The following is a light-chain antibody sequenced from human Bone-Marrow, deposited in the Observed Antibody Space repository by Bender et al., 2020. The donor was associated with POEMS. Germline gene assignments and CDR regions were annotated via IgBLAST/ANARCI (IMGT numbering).Light chain of an antibody. J-gene: IGLJ3*02. CDR1: SSNFGNNA. Sequence: QSVLTQPPSASGPPGQSVTISCSGTSSNFGNNAANWYQHVPGTAPKLLIYSNNQRPSGVPDRFSASTSGPPASLASSGLHSDDEADYYCSSWDDSLNGWVFGGGTKLPVL. CDR3: SSWDDSLNGWV. V-gene: IGLV1-44*01. CDR2: SNN.